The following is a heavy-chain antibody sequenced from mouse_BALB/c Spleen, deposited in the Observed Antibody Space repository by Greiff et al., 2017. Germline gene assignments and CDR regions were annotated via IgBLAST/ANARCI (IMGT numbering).Heavy chain of an antibody. CDR2: ISSGGST. D-gene: IGHD1-1*01. Sequence: EVKLMESGGGLVKPGGSLKLSCAASGFTFSSYAMSWVRQTPEKRLEWVASISSGGSTYYPDSVKGRFTISRDNARNILYLQMSSLRSEDTAMYYCARDYYGSLFAYWGQGTLVTVSA. J-gene: IGHJ3*01. CDR3: ARDYYGSLFAY. CDR1: GFTFSSYA. V-gene: IGHV5-6-5*01.